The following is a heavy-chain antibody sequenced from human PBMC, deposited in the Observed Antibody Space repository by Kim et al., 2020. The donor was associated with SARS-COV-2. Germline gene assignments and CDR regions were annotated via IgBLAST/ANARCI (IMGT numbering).Heavy chain of an antibody. CDR1: GGSFSGYY. CDR3: ARGRFLWQQLDENFDY. Sequence: SETLSLTCAVYGGSFSGYYWSWIRQPPGKGLEWIGEINHSGSTNYNPSLKSRVTISVDTSKNQFSLKLSSVTAADTAVYYCARGRFLWQQLDENFDYWGQGTLVTVSS. D-gene: IGHD6-13*01. CDR2: INHSGST. J-gene: IGHJ4*02. V-gene: IGHV4-34*01.